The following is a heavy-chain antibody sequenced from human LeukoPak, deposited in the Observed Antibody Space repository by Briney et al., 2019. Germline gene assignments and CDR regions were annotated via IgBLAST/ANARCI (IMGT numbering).Heavy chain of an antibody. J-gene: IGHJ2*01. CDR1: GGSISSYY. V-gene: IGHV4-59*01. CDR2: IYYSGST. D-gene: IGHD7-27*01. CDR3: AGETFGSSLGIRYFDL. Sequence: KPSETLSLTCTVSGGSISSYYWSWIRQPPGKGLEWIGYIYYSGSTDYNPSLKSRVTISVDTSKNQFSLKLSSVTAADTALYYCAGETFGSSLGIRYFDLWGRGTLVTVSS.